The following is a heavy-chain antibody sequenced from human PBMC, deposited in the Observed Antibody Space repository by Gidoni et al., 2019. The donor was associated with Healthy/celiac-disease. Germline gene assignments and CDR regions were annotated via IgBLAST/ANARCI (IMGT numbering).Heavy chain of an antibody. V-gene: IGHV3-13*04. J-gene: IGHJ3*02. CDR1: GFTFSSYD. D-gene: IGHD1-1*01. CDR3: ARDAGTYDAFDI. CDR2: IGTAGDT. Sequence: GFTFSSYDMHWVRQATGKGLEWVSAIGTAGDTYYPGSVKGRFTISRENAKNSLYLQMNSLRAGDTAVYYCARDAGTYDAFDIWGQGTMVTVSS.